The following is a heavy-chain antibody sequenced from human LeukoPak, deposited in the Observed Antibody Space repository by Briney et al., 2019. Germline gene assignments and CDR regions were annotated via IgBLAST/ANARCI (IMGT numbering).Heavy chain of an antibody. CDR1: RGSLSNYY. CDR3: ATEGDYFDSGTFYKTFDI. J-gene: IGHJ3*02. V-gene: IGHV4-59*01. Sequence: PSETLSLTCTVSRGSLSNYYWSWIRQPPGQGLEWIGYISYSGSTNYSPSLKSRVTISLDTTKSQFSLRLSSVTAADTAVYYCATEGDYFDSGTFYKTFDIWGRGTVVTVSS. CDR2: ISYSGST. D-gene: IGHD3-10*01.